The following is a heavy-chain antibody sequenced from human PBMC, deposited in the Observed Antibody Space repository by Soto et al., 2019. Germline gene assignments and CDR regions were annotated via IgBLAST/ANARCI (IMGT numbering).Heavy chain of an antibody. Sequence: QVQLVQSGAEVKKPGASVKVSCKASGYTFTGYAIHWVRQAPGQRLEWMGWINAGNGNTKYSQKVQGRDTITRDTSASTAYMELSSLRSEDTAVYYCARGDYYDIHDYWGQGALVTVSS. CDR3: ARGDYYDIHDY. V-gene: IGHV1-3*01. CDR2: INAGNGNT. J-gene: IGHJ4*02. CDR1: GYTFTGYA. D-gene: IGHD3-22*01.